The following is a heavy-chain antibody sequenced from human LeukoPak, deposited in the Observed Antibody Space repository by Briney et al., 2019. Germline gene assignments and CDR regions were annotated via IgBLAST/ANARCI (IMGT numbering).Heavy chain of an antibody. CDR2: INPNSGGT. V-gene: IGHV1-2*06. Sequence: ASVKVSCKASGYTVSDYFIHWVRQAPGQGLEWMGRINPNSGGTEYAQNFQGRGTMTRDTSISARYMELNRLTSDDTAVYYCARDLSTTSNWELDYWGQGTLVTVSS. J-gene: IGHJ4*02. CDR3: ARDLSTTSNWELDY. D-gene: IGHD7-27*01. CDR1: GYTVSDYF.